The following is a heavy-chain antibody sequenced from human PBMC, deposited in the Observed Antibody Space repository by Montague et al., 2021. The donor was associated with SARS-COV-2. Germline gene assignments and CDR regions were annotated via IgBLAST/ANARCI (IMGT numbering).Heavy chain of an antibody. D-gene: IGHD1-26*01. CDR1: SGSISSGSRY. V-gene: IGHV4-61*02. CDR2: IDTSAXT. Sequence: TLSLTCTVSSGSISSGSRYWSRNRPPAGQGLELNGRIDTSAXTXYXXSLKSRVTMSIDTSKNQFSLKLSSVTAADTAVYYCARRIDYYGIDVWGQGTPVTVSS. CDR3: ARRIDYYGIDV. J-gene: IGHJ6*02.